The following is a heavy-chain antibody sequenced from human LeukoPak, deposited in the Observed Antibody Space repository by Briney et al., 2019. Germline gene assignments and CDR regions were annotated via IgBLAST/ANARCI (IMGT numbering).Heavy chain of an antibody. CDR3: ARALLGDPYYFDY. J-gene: IGHJ4*02. Sequence: SETLSLTCTVSGGSISSYHWSWIRQPPGKGLEWIGFFYYSGSTNYNPSLKSRVTISVDTSKNQFSLKLSSVTAADTAVYYCARALLGDPYYFDYWGQGTLVTVSS. D-gene: IGHD1-26*01. V-gene: IGHV4-59*01. CDR1: GGSISSYH. CDR2: FYYSGST.